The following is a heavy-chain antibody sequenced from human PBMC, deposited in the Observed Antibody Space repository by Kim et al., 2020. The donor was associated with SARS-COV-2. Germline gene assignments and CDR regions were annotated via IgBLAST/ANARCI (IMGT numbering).Heavy chain of an antibody. D-gene: IGHD3-10*01. Sequence: SETLSLTCTVSGGSISSYYWSWIRQPPGKGLEWIGYIYYSGSTNYNPSLKSRVTISVDTSKNQFSLKLSSVTAADTAVYYCARAVVRGVMNAPKYFDYWG. CDR2: IYYSGST. V-gene: IGHV4-59*01. CDR1: GGSISSYY. J-gene: IGHJ4*01. CDR3: ARAVVRGVMNAPKYFDY.